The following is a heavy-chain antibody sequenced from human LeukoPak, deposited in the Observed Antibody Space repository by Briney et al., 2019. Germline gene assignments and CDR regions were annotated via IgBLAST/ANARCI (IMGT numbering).Heavy chain of an antibody. Sequence: SETLSLTCTVSGGSISSSSYYWGWIRQPPGKGLEWIGSIYFSGSTYYNPSLKSRVTISVDTSKNQISLKLSSVTAADTAVYYCARGPGYDYVWGTAWYYFDYWGQGTLVTVSS. CDR1: GGSISSSSYY. J-gene: IGHJ4*02. D-gene: IGHD3-16*01. V-gene: IGHV4-39*07. CDR3: ARGPGYDYVWGTAWYYFDY. CDR2: IYFSGST.